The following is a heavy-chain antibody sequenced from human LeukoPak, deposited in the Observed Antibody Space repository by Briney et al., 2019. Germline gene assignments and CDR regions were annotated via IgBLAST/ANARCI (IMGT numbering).Heavy chain of an antibody. CDR2: ISGSSTST. CDR3: AKDPNY. Sequence: GGSLRFSCAASGFTFNNYAMSWVRQAPGKGLEWVSVISGSSTSTFYADSVKGRFTISRDNSKNTLYLQMNSLRAEDTAVYYCAKDPNYWGQGTLVTVSS. J-gene: IGHJ4*02. V-gene: IGHV3-23*01. CDR1: GFTFNNYA.